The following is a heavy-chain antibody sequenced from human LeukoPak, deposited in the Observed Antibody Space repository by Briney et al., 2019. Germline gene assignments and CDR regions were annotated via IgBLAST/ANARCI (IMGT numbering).Heavy chain of an antibody. Sequence: SETLSLTCTVSGGSISSGGYYWSWIRQPPGKGLEWIAYVYYTGSANYNPSLKSRVTISVDTSKKQFSLNLTSVTAADTAVYYCARPRIAATFDGFDIWGQGTMVTVSS. D-gene: IGHD6-13*01. CDR3: ARPRIAATFDGFDI. J-gene: IGHJ3*02. CDR1: GGSISSGGYY. CDR2: VYYTGSA. V-gene: IGHV4-61*08.